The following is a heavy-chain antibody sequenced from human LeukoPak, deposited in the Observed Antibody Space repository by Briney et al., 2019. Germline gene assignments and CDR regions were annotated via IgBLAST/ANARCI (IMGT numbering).Heavy chain of an antibody. CDR2: ISDDGNNK. Sequence: GRSLRLSCAASGFIFSNYAMHWVRQAPGKGLEWVALISDDGNNKYYTNSVKGRFTISRDNSKNTLYLQMNSLRAEDTAVYYCATRTSGAFDFWGQGTMVIVS. CDR1: GFIFSNYA. V-gene: IGHV3-30-3*01. J-gene: IGHJ3*01. CDR3: ATRTSGAFDF.